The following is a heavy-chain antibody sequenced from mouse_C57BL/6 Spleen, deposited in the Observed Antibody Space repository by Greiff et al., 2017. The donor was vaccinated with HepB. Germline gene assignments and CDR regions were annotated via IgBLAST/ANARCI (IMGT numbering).Heavy chain of an antibody. CDR1: GFTFSDYY. D-gene: IGHD2-1*01. J-gene: IGHJ4*01. CDR3: ARHQIYYGNYEAYYYAMDY. CDR2: ISNGGGST. V-gene: IGHV5-12*01. Sequence: EVKLVESGGGLVQPGGSLKLSCAASGFTFSDYYMYWVRQTPEKRLEWVAYISNGGGSTYYPDTVKGRFTISRDNAKNTLYLQMSRLKSEDTAMYYCARHQIYYGNYEAYYYAMDYWGQGTSVTVSS.